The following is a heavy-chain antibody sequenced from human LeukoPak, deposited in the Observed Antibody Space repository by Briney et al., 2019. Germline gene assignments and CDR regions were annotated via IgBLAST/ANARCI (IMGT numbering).Heavy chain of an antibody. V-gene: IGHV4-4*09. CDR2: IYTSGST. D-gene: IGHD3/OR15-3a*01. CDR3: ARDGQGLDY. Sequence: SETLSLACTVSGGSIRSYYWSWIRQPPGKGLEWIGYIYTSGSTNYNPSLKSRVTISVDTSKNQFSLKLSSVTAADTAVYYCARDGQGLDYWGQGTLVTVSS. CDR1: GGSIRSYY. J-gene: IGHJ4*02.